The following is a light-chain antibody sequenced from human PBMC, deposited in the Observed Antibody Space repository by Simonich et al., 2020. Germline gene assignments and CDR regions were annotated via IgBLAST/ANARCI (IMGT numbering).Light chain of an antibody. CDR1: QSISSY. J-gene: IGKJ4*01. CDR3: QQSYSTPPT. CDR2: AAS. V-gene: IGKV1-39*01. Sequence: DIQMTHSPSSLSASLGDKVTITCRASQSISSYLTWYQQKPGKVPKRLIYAASSLQSGVPSRFSGSGSGTDFTLTISSLQPEDFATYYCQQSYSTPPTFGGGTKVEIK.